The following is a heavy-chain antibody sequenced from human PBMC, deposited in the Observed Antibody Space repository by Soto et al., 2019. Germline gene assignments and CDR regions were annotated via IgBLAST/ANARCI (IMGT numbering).Heavy chain of an antibody. V-gene: IGHV3-23*01. J-gene: IGHJ4*02. CDR2: LSDSGGSA. D-gene: IGHD3-10*01. CDR1: GFTFRDFS. Sequence: GGSLRLSCAASGFTFRDFSMSFVRQAPGAGLEWVSTLSDSGGSAFYADSVRGRFTISRDNSNNTLYLQMTSLRAADTAVYYCARAPRSGSYYNDPCAYWSQGTLVTV. CDR3: ARAPRSGSYYNDPCAY.